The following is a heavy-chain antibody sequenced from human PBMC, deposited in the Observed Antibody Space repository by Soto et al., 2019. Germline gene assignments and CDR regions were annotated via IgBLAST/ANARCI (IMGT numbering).Heavy chain of an antibody. V-gene: IGHV4-34*01. Sequence: SETLSLTCAVYGGSFSGYYWSWIRQPPGKGLEWIGGINHSGSTNYNPSLKSRVTISVDTSKNQFSLKLSSVTAADTAVYYCASFRGSGGRHYYYYYMDVWGKGTTVTVSS. CDR1: GGSFSGYY. CDR2: INHSGST. D-gene: IGHD2-15*01. J-gene: IGHJ6*03. CDR3: ASFRGSGGRHYYYYYMDV.